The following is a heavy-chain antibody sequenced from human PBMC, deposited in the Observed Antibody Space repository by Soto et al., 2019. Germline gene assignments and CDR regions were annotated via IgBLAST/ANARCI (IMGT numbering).Heavy chain of an antibody. V-gene: IGHV3-7*01. CDR2: IKQDGSEK. J-gene: IGHJ4*02. D-gene: IGHD1-1*01. CDR1: GFTFSNYW. CDR3: ARDRQNWPTSPLDY. Sequence: EVQLVDSGGGLVQPGGSLRLSCAASGFTFSNYWMSWARQAPGKGLEWVANIKQDGSEKYYVDSVKGRFTISRDNAKNSLYLQMNSLRAEDTAVYYCARDRQNWPTSPLDYWGQGTLVTVSS.